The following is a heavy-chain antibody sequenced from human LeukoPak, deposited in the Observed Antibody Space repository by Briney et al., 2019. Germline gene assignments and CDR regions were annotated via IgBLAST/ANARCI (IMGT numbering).Heavy chain of an antibody. CDR2: IYYSGST. CDR1: GGSISSYY. Sequence: PSETLSLTCTVSGGSISSYYWSWIRPPPGKGLEWIGYIYYSGSTNYNPSLKSRVTISVDTSNNQFFLKLSSVTAADTAVYYCARDKYDPGYGMDVWGQGTTVTVSS. J-gene: IGHJ6*02. D-gene: IGHD1-1*01. CDR3: ARDKYDPGYGMDV. V-gene: IGHV4-59*01.